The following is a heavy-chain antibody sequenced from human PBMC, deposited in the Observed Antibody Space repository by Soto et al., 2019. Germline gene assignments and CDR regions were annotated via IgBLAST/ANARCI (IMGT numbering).Heavy chain of an antibody. CDR3: ARTMATHGIIYGMDV. CDR2: IIPIFGTA. J-gene: IGHJ6*02. V-gene: IGHV1-69*13. D-gene: IGHD5-12*01. Sequence: SVKGSCKASGGTFSSYAISWVRQAPGQGLEWMGGIIPIFGTANYAQKFQGRGTITADESKSTAYMELSSLRSEDTAVYYCARTMATHGIIYGMDVWGQGTTVAV. CDR1: GGTFSSYA.